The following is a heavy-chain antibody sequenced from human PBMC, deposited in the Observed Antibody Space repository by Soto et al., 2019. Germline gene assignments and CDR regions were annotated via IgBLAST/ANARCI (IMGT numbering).Heavy chain of an antibody. D-gene: IGHD2-2*03. Sequence: PGGSLRLSCSASGFTFSSYAMHWVRQAPGKGLEYVSAISSNGGSTYYADSVKGRFTISRDNSKNTLYLQMSSLRAEDTAVYYCVNGYCSSTSCLPFDYWGQGTLVTVSS. CDR2: ISSNGGST. CDR3: VNGYCSSTSCLPFDY. CDR1: GFTFSSYA. V-gene: IGHV3-64D*06. J-gene: IGHJ4*02.